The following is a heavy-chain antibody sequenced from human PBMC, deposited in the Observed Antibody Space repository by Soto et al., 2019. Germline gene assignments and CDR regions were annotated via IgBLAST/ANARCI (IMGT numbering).Heavy chain of an antibody. CDR3: ARSLGSGSSYIFDY. CDR1: GGSISSICYY. V-gene: IGHV4-39*01. J-gene: IGHJ4*02. D-gene: IGHD2-15*01. CDR2: IYYSGRT. Sequence: PSETLSLTCTVSGGSISSICYYWGWIRQPPGKGLEWIGSIYYSGRTYYNPSLKSRVTISVDTSKNQFSLKLSSVTDADTAVYYCARSLGSGSSYIFDYWGQGTLVTVSS.